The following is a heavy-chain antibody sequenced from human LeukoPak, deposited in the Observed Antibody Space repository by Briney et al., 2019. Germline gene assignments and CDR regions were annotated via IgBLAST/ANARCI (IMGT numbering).Heavy chain of an antibody. J-gene: IGHJ4*02. V-gene: IGHV4-38-2*02. D-gene: IGHD6-19*01. CDR2: FYYGVST. CDR3: ATRGQWSGDY. Sequence: SETLSLTCTVSGYSISSGYYWGWIRQPPVKGLEWIGSFYYGVSTYYNPSLKSRVTILVDTSKNQFSLNLTSVTAADTAVYYCATRGQWSGDYWGQGILVTVSS. CDR1: GYSISSGYY.